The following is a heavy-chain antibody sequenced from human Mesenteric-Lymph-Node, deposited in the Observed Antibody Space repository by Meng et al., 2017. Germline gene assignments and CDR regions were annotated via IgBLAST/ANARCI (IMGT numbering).Heavy chain of an antibody. CDR1: GGLIRNDQG. J-gene: IGHJ4*02. D-gene: IGHD3-9*01. V-gene: IGHV4-4*02. CDR3: ARDSDILTGYDY. CDR2: LYHSGTT. Sequence: VLLKESGPGLGKRSGRLAPSCDASGGLIRNDQGWSWVRRAPGKGLEWIGELYHSGTTNYYPALQSRVTISVDQSTNQLSLKLSSVTHADTAVYYCARDSDILTGYDYWGQGTLVTVSS.